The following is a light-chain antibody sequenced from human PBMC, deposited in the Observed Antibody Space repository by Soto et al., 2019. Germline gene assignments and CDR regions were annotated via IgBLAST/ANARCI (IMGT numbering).Light chain of an antibody. CDR2: TDN. V-gene: IGLV1-44*01. Sequence: QSVLTQPPSASGTPGQRITISCSGGASNIGRNTVTWYQQLPRRAPKLLIYTDNQRPSGVPDRFSGSKSGTSASLAISGLQSGDEADYYCATLDDSLNGYVFGTGTKVTVL. J-gene: IGLJ1*01. CDR1: ASNIGRNT. CDR3: ATLDDSLNGYV.